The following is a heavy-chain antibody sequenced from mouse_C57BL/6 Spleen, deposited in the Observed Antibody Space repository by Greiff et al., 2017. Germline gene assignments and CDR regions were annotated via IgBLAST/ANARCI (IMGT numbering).Heavy chain of an antibody. V-gene: IGHV3-6*01. D-gene: IGHD2-3*01. CDR3: AREWLLRGYFDY. CDR1: GYSITSGYY. J-gene: IGHJ2*01. CDR2: ISYDGSN. Sequence: VQLKESGPGLVKPSQSLSLTCSVTGYSITSGYYWTWIRQFPGNKLEWLGYISYDGSNNYNPSLKNRISITRDKSKHQFFLKLNSVTTEDTATYYCAREWLLRGYFDYWAQGTTLTVSS.